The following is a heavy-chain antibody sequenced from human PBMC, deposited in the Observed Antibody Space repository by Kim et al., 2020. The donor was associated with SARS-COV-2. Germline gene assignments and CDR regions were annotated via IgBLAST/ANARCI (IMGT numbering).Heavy chain of an antibody. CDR1: GFTFSSYA. CDR2: ISGSGGST. D-gene: IGHD3-3*01. V-gene: IGHV3-23*01. J-gene: IGHJ6*02. Sequence: GGSLRLSCAASGFTFSSYAMSWVRQAPGKGLEWVSAISGSGGSTYYADSVKGRFTISRDNSKNTLYLQMNSLRAEDTAVYYCAKEIPTPTMYYDFWSGTDYYYYYGMDVWGQGTTVTVSS. CDR3: AKEIPTPTMYYDFWSGTDYYYYYGMDV.